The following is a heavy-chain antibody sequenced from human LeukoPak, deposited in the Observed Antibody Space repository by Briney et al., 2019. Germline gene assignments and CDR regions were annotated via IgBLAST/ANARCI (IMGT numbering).Heavy chain of an antibody. CDR1: GFTFSSYW. CDR2: ISTDGNTT. V-gene: IGHV3-74*01. D-gene: IGHD5-12*01. J-gene: IGHJ4*02. CDR3: ARSMATIRGY. Sequence: GGSLRLSCAASGFTFSSYWMHWVRHAPGKGLVWVSRISTDGNTTTYADSVKGRFTISRDNAKNTLYLQMNSLRAEDTAVYYCARSMATIRGYWGQGTLVTVSS.